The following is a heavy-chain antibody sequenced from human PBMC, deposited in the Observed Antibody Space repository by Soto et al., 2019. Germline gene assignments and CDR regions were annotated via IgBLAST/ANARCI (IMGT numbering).Heavy chain of an antibody. CDR1: GFTFDDYA. J-gene: IGHJ4*02. V-gene: IGHV3-9*01. CDR3: AKGGRVVVAAQFDY. D-gene: IGHD2-15*01. CDR2: ISWNSGNI. Sequence: GGSLRLSCAASGFTFDDYAMHWVRQGPGKGLEWVSGISWNSGNIGYADSVKGRFTISRDNAKNSLYLQMNSLRAEDTALYYCAKGGRVVVAAQFDYWGQGTLVTVSS.